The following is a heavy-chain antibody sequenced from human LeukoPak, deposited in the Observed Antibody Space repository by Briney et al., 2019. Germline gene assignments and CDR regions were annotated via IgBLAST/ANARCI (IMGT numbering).Heavy chain of an antibody. J-gene: IGHJ3*02. CDR1: GGTFSSYA. CDR3: ARDRESNAFDI. V-gene: IGHV1-69*04. D-gene: IGHD1-26*01. CDR2: IIPILGIA. Sequence: GSSVKVSCKASGGTFSSYAISWVRQAPGQGLEWMGRIIPILGIANYAQKFQGRVTITADKSTSTAYMELSSLRSEDTAGYYCARDRESNAFDIWGQGTMVTVSS.